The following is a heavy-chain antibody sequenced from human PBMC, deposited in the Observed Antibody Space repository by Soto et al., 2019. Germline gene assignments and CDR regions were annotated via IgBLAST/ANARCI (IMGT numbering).Heavy chain of an antibody. J-gene: IGHJ4*02. CDR1: GVSFSDYS. CDR2: ISGSSSYI. D-gene: IGHD1-26*01. Sequence: GGSLRLSCVVSGVSFSDYSMNWVRQAPGKGLEWVALISGSSSYIYYADSVKGRFTISRDNAKNSLFLQMDSLRVEDTAVYYCARSGEILQTFDSWGQGTLVTVSS. CDR3: ARSGEILQTFDS. V-gene: IGHV3-21*01.